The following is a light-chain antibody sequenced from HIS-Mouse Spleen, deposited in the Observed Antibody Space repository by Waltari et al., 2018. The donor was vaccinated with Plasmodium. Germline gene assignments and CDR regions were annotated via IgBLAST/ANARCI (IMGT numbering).Light chain of an antibody. Sequence: QSALTQPRSVSGSPGQSVTSSCTGTSSDVGGYNSVSWYQQHPGKAPKLMIYDVSKRPSGVPDRFSGSKSGNTASLTISGLQAEDEADYYCCSYAGSYTLVFGGGTKLTVL. CDR2: DVS. V-gene: IGLV2-11*01. J-gene: IGLJ2*01. CDR3: CSYAGSYTLV. CDR1: SSDVGGYNS.